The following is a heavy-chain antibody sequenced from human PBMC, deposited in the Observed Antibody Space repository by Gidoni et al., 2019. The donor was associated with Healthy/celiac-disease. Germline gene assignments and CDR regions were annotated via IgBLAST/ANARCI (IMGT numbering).Heavy chain of an antibody. Sequence: QVQLQQWCAVLLKPSETLSLTCAVYGGSFSGYYWSWIRQPPGKGLEWIGEINHSGSTNYNPSRKRRVNISVDTSKNQFSLKLSYVTAADKAVYYCARDGYSYGTRAFDDWGQGTLVTVSS. V-gene: IGHV4-34*01. CDR1: GGSFSGYY. CDR3: ARDGYSYGTRAFDD. D-gene: IGHD5-18*01. CDR2: INHSGST. J-gene: IGHJ4*02.